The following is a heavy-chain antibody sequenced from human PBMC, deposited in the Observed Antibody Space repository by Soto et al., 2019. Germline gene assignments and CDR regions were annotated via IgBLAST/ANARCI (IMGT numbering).Heavy chain of an antibody. V-gene: IGHV4-4*02. CDR3: ARYDFGTFDY. CDR1: GDSISSSFW. J-gene: IGHJ4*02. CDR2: IYHTEST. D-gene: IGHD4-17*01. Sequence: SETLSLTCAVSGDSISSSFWWSWVRQPPGKGLEWIGEIYHTESTVYNPSLKSRVTISVDKSKNQFSLNLDSVTAADTAVYYCARYDFGTFDYRRRGILVTVSS.